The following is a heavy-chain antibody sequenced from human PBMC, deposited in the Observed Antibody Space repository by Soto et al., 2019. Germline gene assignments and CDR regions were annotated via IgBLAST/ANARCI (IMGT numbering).Heavy chain of an antibody. Sequence: SETLSLTCAVSGYSISSGYYWGWIRQPPGKGLEWIGSIYHSGSTYYNPSLKSRVTISVDTSKNQFSLKLSSVTAADTAVYYCARDRRISRAPYNWFDPWGQGTLVPSPQ. J-gene: IGHJ5*02. CDR3: ARDRRISRAPYNWFDP. CDR2: IYHSGST. V-gene: IGHV4-38-2*02. D-gene: IGHD6-13*01. CDR1: GYSISSGYY.